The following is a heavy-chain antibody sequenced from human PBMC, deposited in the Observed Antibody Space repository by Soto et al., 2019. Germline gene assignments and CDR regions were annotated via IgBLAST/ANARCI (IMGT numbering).Heavy chain of an antibody. CDR3: AKNPELYAWGLEAYFDY. V-gene: IGHV3-30-3*02. Sequence: LRLSCAASGFTFSSYAMHWVRQAPGKGLEWVAVISYDGSNKYYADSVKGRFSISRDNSKNTLYLQMNSLRAEDTAVYYCAKNPELYAWGLEAYFDYWGQGTLVTVSS. CDR2: ISYDGSNK. J-gene: IGHJ4*02. D-gene: IGHD3-16*01. CDR1: GFTFSSYA.